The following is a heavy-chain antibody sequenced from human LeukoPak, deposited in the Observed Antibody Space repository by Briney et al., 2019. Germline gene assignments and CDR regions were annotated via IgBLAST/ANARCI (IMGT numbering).Heavy chain of an antibody. CDR3: ARSMVRGVMALTYYFDY. V-gene: IGHV3-7*01. CDR1: GFTFSSYW. CDR2: IKQDGSEK. D-gene: IGHD3-10*01. Sequence: GGSLRLSCAASGFTFSSYWMSWVRQAPGKGLEWAANIKQDGSEKYYVDSVKGRFTISSDNAKNSLYLQMNSLRAEDTAVYYCARSMVRGVMALTYYFDYWGQGTLVTVSS. J-gene: IGHJ4*02.